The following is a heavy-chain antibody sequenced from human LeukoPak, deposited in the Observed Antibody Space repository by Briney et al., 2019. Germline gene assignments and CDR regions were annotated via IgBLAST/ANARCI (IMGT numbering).Heavy chain of an antibody. CDR1: GYTFTSYG. CDR3: ARRGYPVYYYYMDV. V-gene: IGHV1-18*01. J-gene: IGHJ6*03. D-gene: IGHD5-12*01. Sequence: ASVKVACKTSGYTFTSYGISWVRQAPGQGIEWMGWISADNGKTNYAQKLQGRVTMTTDTSTTTAYMELRSLRSDDTAVYYCARRGYPVYYYYMDVWGKGTTVTISS. CDR2: ISADNGKT.